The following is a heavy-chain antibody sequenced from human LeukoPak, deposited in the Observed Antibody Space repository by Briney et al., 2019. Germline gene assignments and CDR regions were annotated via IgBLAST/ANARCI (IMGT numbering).Heavy chain of an antibody. Sequence: QPGGSLRLSCAASGFTFSEYGMNWVRQAPGKGLDWVSYIGSSGTTIFYADSVKGRFSISRDNAKNSLYLQMNSLRADDTAVYYCARDLVADYWGQGTLVTVSS. CDR1: GFTFSEYG. CDR3: ARDLVADY. J-gene: IGHJ4*02. CDR2: IGSSGTTI. D-gene: IGHD2-8*02. V-gene: IGHV3-48*03.